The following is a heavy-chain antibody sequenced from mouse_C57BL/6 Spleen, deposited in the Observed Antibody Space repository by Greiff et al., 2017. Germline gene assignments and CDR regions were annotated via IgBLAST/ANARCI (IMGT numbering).Heavy chain of an antibody. Sequence: QVQLQQSGPELVKPGASVKISCKASGYAFSSSWMNWVQQRPGKGLEWIGRIYPGDGDTNYNGKFKGKATLTADKSSSTAYMQLSSLTSEDSAVYFCASYYGYFDVWGTGTTVTVSS. D-gene: IGHD1-1*02. CDR3: ASYYGYFDV. J-gene: IGHJ1*03. CDR2: IYPGDGDT. CDR1: GYAFSSSW. V-gene: IGHV1-82*01.